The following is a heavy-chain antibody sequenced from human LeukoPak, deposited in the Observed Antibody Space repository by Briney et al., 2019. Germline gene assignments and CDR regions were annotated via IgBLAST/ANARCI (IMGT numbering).Heavy chain of an antibody. CDR3: ARPVRWFDP. CDR2: IYYSGST. D-gene: IGHD3-10*01. V-gene: IGHV4-39*01. Sequence: PSETLSLTCTVSGGSISSSSYYWGWIRQPPGKGLEWIGSIYYSGSTYYNPSLKSRVTISVDTSKNQFSLKLSSVTAADTAVYYCARPVRWFDPWGQGTLVTVSS. J-gene: IGHJ5*02. CDR1: GGSISSSSYY.